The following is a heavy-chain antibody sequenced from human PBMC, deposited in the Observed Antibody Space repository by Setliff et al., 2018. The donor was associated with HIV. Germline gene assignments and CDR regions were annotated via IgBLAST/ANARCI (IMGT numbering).Heavy chain of an antibody. D-gene: IGHD4-4*01. CDR3: ALVTTYYYYYMDA. CDR2: IYYSGST. Sequence: SETLSLTCTVSGGSISSSSYYWGWIRQPPGKGLEWIGSIYYSGSTYYNPSLKSRVTRSVDTSKNQFSLKLSSVTAADTAVYYCALVTTYYYYYMDAWGKGTTVTVSS. V-gene: IGHV4-39*01. CDR1: GGSISSSSYY. J-gene: IGHJ6*03.